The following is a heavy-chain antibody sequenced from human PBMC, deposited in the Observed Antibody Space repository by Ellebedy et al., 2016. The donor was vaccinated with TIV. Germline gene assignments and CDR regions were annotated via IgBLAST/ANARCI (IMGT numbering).Heavy chain of an antibody. Sequence: GESLKISCGTSGFTFSNYWMTWVRQAPGKGLEWVANIKQDGSEKYYVDSVKGRFSISRDNAKNSLYLQMNSLRPEDTAVYYCARDQWLGRAYYFDSWGQGTLVTVSS. D-gene: IGHD6-19*01. V-gene: IGHV3-7*01. CDR3: ARDQWLGRAYYFDS. J-gene: IGHJ4*02. CDR1: GFTFSNYW. CDR2: IKQDGSEK.